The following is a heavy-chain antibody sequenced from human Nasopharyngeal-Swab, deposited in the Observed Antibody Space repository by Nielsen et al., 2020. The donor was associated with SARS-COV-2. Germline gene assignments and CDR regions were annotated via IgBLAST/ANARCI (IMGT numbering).Heavy chain of an antibody. CDR2: IYYSGAT. Sequence: WIRQPPGKGLEWIGSIYYSGATYYSPSLKSRLTISVDTSQNQFSLTVSSVTASGTAVYYCVRDNYYHYYMDVWGQGTTVTVSS. J-gene: IGHJ6*03. V-gene: IGHV4-39*01. D-gene: IGHD2-15*01. CDR3: VRDNYYHYYMDV.